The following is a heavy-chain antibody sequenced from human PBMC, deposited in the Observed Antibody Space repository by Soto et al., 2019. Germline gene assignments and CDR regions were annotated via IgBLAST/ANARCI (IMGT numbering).Heavy chain of an antibody. Sequence: PETLSLTCGVNGGSFSGYYWTWIRQSPGKGLEWIGEIDNSGSTDYNPSLKSRLTISVDTAERQFSLNLTSVTAADTGFYFCARGSGVTIDYWGQGILVGVSS. D-gene: IGHD2-21*02. CDR2: IDNSGST. CDR3: ARGSGVTIDY. J-gene: IGHJ4*02. CDR1: GGSFSGYY. V-gene: IGHV4-34*01.